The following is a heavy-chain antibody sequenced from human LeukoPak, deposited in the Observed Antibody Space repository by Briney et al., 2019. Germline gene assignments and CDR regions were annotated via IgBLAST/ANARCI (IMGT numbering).Heavy chain of an antibody. J-gene: IGHJ4*02. CDR1: GSTFNSYE. CDR2: ISSSGSTI. V-gene: IGHV3-48*03. D-gene: IGHD3-10*01. CDR3: ASQDDYGSGSYSF. Sequence: GGSLRLSCAASGSTFNSYEMNWVRQAPGKGLEWVSYISSSGSTIYYADSVKGRFTISRDNAKNSLYLQMNSLRAEDTAVYYCASQDDYGSGSYSFWGQGTLVTVSS.